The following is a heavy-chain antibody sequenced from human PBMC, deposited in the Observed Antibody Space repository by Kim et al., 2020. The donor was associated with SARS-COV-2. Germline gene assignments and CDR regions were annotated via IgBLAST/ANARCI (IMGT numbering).Heavy chain of an antibody. Sequence: ASVKVSCKASGYTFTNYGLHWVRQAPGQGLEWMGRINADSGNTKYAQKFQGRVTITRDTSASTVYMELSSLTSEDAAVYYCARPMTTAYYTMHYWGQGTL. CDR2: INADSGNT. V-gene: IGHV1-3*01. D-gene: IGHD3-9*01. J-gene: IGHJ4*02. CDR1: GYTFTNYG. CDR3: ARPMTTAYYTMHY.